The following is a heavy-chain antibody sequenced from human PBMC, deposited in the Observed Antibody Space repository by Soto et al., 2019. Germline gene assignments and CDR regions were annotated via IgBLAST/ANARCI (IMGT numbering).Heavy chain of an antibody. J-gene: IGHJ4*02. Sequence: PGGSLRLSCAASGFTFSSYGMHWVRQAPGKGLEWVAVISYDGSNKYYADSVKGRFTISRGNSKNTLYLQMNSLRAEDTAVYYCAKDRGMINDRGPDYWGQGTLVTVSS. V-gene: IGHV3-30*18. CDR2: ISYDGSNK. D-gene: IGHD3-22*01. CDR3: AKDRGMINDRGPDY. CDR1: GFTFSSYG.